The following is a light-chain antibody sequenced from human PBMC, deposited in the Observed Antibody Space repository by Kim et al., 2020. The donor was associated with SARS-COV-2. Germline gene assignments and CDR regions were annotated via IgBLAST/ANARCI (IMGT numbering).Light chain of an antibody. CDR3: QSYDGSNWV. J-gene: IGLJ3*02. V-gene: IGLV6-57*02. Sequence: NFMLIQPHSVSESPGKTVTISCSGSGGNIASNYVRWCQQRPGSAPIPVIYEDDRRPSGVPDRFSGSIDSSSNSASLTISGLKTEDEADYYCQSYDGSNWVFGGGTKLTVL. CDR1: GGNIASNY. CDR2: EDD.